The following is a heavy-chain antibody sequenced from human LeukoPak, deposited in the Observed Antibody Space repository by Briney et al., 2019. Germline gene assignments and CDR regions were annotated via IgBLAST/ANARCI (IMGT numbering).Heavy chain of an antibody. Sequence: GGSLRLSCAASGFTFSSYEMNWVRQAPGKGLEWVSYISSSGSTIYYADSVKGRFTISRDNAKNSLYLQMNSLRAEDTAVYYCARVGAQYFYYYYYMDVWGKGTTVTVSS. CDR2: ISSSGSTI. CDR1: GFTFSSYE. V-gene: IGHV3-48*03. J-gene: IGHJ6*03. CDR3: ARVGAQYFYYYYYMDV.